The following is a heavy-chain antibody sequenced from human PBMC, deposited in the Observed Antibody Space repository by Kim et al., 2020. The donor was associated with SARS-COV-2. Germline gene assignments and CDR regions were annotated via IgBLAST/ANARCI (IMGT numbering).Heavy chain of an antibody. CDR3: AKDHRDIVVVPAAISLYYFDY. J-gene: IGHJ4*02. D-gene: IGHD2-2*01. V-gene: IGHV3-30*18. CDR2: ISYDGSNK. Sequence: GGSLRLSCAASGFTFSSYGMHWVRQAPGKGLEWVAVISYDGSNKYYADSVKGRFTISRDNSKNTLDLQMNSLRAEDTAVYYCAKDHRDIVVVPAAISLYYFDYWGQGTLVTVSS. CDR1: GFTFSSYG.